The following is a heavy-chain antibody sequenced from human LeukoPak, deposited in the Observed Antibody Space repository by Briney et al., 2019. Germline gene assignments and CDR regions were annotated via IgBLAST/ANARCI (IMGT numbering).Heavy chain of an antibody. V-gene: IGHV3-11*04. J-gene: IGHJ4*02. D-gene: IGHD3-22*01. CDR3: ARETHYDSSGYHNDY. Sequence: GGSPRLSCAASGFTFSSYAMSWIRQAPGKGLEWVSYISSSGSFIYYADSVKGRFTISRDNAKNSLYLQMNSPRAEDTAVYYCARETHYDSSGYHNDYWGQGTLVTVSS. CDR2: ISSSGSFI. CDR1: GFTFSSYA.